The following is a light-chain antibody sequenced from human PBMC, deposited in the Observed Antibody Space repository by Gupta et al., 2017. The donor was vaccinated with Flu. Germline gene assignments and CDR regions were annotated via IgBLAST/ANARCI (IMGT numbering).Light chain of an antibody. CDR1: NSNIGSDT. V-gene: IGLV1-44*01. Sequence: SALPQPPSASRPPWQRVTISCSGSNSNIGSDTVNWYQHRPGTAPKLLIYSNNRRPSGVPDRFSGAKYGTSAALAISGLQAEDEAAYYCAAWDDSRNGYVFGTGTKVTVL. J-gene: IGLJ1*01. CDR3: AAWDDSRNGYV. CDR2: SNN.